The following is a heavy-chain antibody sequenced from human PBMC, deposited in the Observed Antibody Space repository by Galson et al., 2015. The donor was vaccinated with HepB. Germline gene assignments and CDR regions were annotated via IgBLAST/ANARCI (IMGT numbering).Heavy chain of an antibody. CDR2: IYYTGST. CDR1: GGSISSSSYY. CDR3: ARDHWPLHFDY. Sequence: ETLSLTCTVSGGSISSSSYYWGWIRQPPGKGLEWIGNIYYTGSTYYSPSLKSRVTISVDTSKNQFSLKLSSVTVADTAIYYCARDHWPLHFDYWGQGTLVTVSS. D-gene: IGHD1-1*01. J-gene: IGHJ4*02. V-gene: IGHV4-39*07.